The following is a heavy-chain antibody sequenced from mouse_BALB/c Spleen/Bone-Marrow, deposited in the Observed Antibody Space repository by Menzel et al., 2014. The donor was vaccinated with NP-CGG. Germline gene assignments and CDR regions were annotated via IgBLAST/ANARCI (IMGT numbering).Heavy chain of an antibody. J-gene: IGHJ2*01. V-gene: IGHV1-9*01. Sequence: VQLQQSGAEVMKPGASVKISCKATGYTFSSYWIEWVKQRPGHGLEWIGEILPGSGITNYNEKFKGKATFTADTSSNTAYMQLSSLTSEDSAVYYCTRGGSYYRYLDYWGQGTTLTVSS. CDR2: ILPGSGIT. CDR3: TRGGSYYRYLDY. CDR1: GYTFSSYW. D-gene: IGHD2-14*01.